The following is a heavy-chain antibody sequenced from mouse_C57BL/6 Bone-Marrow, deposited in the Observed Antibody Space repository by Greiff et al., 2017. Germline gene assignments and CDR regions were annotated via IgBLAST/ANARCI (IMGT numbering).Heavy chain of an antibody. V-gene: IGHV14-4*01. CDR2: IDPDNGDT. CDR1: GFNIKDDY. Sequence: EVKLMESGAELVRPGASVKLSCTASGFNIKDDYMHWVKQRPEQGLEWIGWIDPDNGDTEYASKFQGKATITADTSSNTAYLQLSSLTSEDTAVYYCTTREDYYGSSYWYFDVWGTGTTVTVSS. CDR3: TTREDYYGSSYWYFDV. D-gene: IGHD1-1*01. J-gene: IGHJ1*03.